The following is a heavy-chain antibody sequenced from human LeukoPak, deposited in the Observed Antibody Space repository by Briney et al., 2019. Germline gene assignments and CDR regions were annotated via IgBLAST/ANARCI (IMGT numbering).Heavy chain of an antibody. Sequence: PGGSLRLSCATSGFTVSSNYMSWVRQAPGQGLEWVSVIYNGGSTYHADSVKGRFTISRDNSKNTLYLQMNSLRAEDTAVYCCAKGRLLPYYFDYWGQGTLVTVSS. CDR1: GFTVSSNY. D-gene: IGHD3-22*01. CDR2: IYNGGST. J-gene: IGHJ4*02. CDR3: AKGRLLPYYFDY. V-gene: IGHV3-53*01.